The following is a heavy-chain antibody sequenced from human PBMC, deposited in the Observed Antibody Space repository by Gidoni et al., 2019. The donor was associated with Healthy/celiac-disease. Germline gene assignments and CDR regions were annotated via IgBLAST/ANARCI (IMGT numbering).Heavy chain of an antibody. CDR3: ADSSSADY. D-gene: IGHD6-6*01. V-gene: IGHV3-30*03. CDR2: ISYDGSNK. CDR1: GFTFSSYG. J-gene: IGHJ4*02. Sequence: QVQLVDSGGGVVQPGRSLRLSCAASGFTFSSYGMHWVRQAPGKGLEWVAVISYDGSNKYYADSVKGRFTISRDNAKNTLYLQMNSLRAEDTAVYYCADSSSADYWGQGTLVTVSS.